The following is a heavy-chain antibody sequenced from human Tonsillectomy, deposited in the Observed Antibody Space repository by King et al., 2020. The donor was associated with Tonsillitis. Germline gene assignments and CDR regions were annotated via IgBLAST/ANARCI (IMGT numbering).Heavy chain of an antibody. CDR1: GFTFSIYA. CDR2: ISGSGCST. D-gene: IGHD3-3*01. Sequence: VQLVESGGGLVQPGGSLILSFAASGFTFSIYAMSWVRHAPGKGLEWVSAISGSGCSTYDANSVKGRFTISRENSKNKLYLQMKSLSAEDTAVYYGAKEYYDFWSGYMDVWGQGTTVTVSS. CDR3: AKEYYDFWSGYMDV. J-gene: IGHJ6*02. V-gene: IGHV3-23*04.